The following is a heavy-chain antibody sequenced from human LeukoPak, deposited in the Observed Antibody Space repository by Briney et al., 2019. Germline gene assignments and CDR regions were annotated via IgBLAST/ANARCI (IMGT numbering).Heavy chain of an antibody. J-gene: IGHJ5*02. CDR1: GYTFTSYG. V-gene: IGHV1-2*02. Sequence: ASVKVSCKASGYTFTSYGISWVRQAPGQGLEWMGWINPNSGGTNYAQKFQGRVTMTRDTSISTAYMELSRLRSDDTAVYYCAREGPPLGYCSSTSCYNWFDPWGQGTLVTVSS. CDR3: AREGPPLGYCSSTSCYNWFDP. D-gene: IGHD2-2*01. CDR2: INPNSGGT.